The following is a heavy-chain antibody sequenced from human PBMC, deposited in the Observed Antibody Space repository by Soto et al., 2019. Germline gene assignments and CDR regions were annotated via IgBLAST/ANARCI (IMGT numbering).Heavy chain of an antibody. V-gene: IGHV4-31*03. CDR1: GGSISSGGYY. D-gene: IGHD7-27*01. CDR2: TSYSGRT. J-gene: IGHJ4*02. Sequence: QVPLQESGPGLVKPSQTLSLPCTVSGGSISSGGYYWSWIRQHPGKGLEWIGYTSYSGRTYYNPSLKSRVTTSVDTSKNQFSLKLSSVTAADTAVYYCARVNWGSVDYWGQGTLVTVSS. CDR3: ARVNWGSVDY.